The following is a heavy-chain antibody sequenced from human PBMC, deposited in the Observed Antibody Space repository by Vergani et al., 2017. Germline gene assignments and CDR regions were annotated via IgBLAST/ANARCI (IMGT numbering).Heavy chain of an antibody. J-gene: IGHJ4*02. CDR1: GFTVSSNY. D-gene: IGHD6-13*01. CDR2: IYSGGST. CDR3: ARASSSWAMGN. Sequence: EVQLVESGGGLIQPGGSLRLSCAASGFTVSSNYMSWVRQAPGKGLEWVSVIYSGGSTYYADSVKGRFTISRDNSKNTLYLQMNSLRAEDRAVYYWARASSSWAMGNWGQGTLVTVSS. V-gene: IGHV3-53*01.